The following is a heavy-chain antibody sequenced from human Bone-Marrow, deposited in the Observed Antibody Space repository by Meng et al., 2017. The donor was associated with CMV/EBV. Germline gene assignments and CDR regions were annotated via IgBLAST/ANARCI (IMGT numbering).Heavy chain of an antibody. J-gene: IGHJ6*02. CDR1: GFTFSSYA. CDR2: ISYDGSNK. CDR3: ARVSGSGWPSFYYYYGMDV. Sequence: GGSLRLSCAASGFTFSSYAMHWVRQAPGKGLEWVAVISYDGSNKYYADSVKGRFTISRDNSKNTLYLQMNSLRAEDTAVYYCARVSGSGWPSFYYYYGMDVWGQGTTVTVSS. D-gene: IGHD3-10*01. V-gene: IGHV3-30*04.